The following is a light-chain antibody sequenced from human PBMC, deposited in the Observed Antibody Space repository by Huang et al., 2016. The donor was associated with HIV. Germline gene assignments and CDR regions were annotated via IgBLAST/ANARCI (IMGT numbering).Light chain of an antibody. V-gene: IGKV4-1*01. J-gene: IGKJ1*01. Sequence: DIIMTQSPDSLAVSLGERATLNCRSSQSVYSSSTSKDYRAWFQQKPGQQPRLLLFWASTREAGVPDRFSGSGSGTHFTLTIANLEAEDAAIYFCQQYYSSPQTFGQGTRVEVK. CDR1: QSVYSSSTSKDY. CDR3: QQYYSSPQT. CDR2: WAS.